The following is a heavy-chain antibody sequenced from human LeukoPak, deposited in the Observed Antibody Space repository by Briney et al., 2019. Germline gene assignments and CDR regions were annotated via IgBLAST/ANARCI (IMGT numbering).Heavy chain of an antibody. V-gene: IGHV4-59*01. D-gene: IGHD2-15*01. Sequence: SETLSLTCTVSGDSISNYYWSWIRQSPGKGLEWIGYIYYSGSTNYNPSLKSRVTISVDTSKNQFSLKLSSVTAADTAVYYCARETCSGGRCFQLDFWGQGTLVTVSS. J-gene: IGHJ4*02. CDR2: IYYSGST. CDR3: ARETCSGGRCFQLDF. CDR1: GDSISNYY.